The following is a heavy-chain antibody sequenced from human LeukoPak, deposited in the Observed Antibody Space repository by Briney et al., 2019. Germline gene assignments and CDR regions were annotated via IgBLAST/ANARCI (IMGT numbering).Heavy chain of an antibody. CDR1: GFTFSSYG. V-gene: IGHV3-33*01. CDR3: ARVEWTRDAFDI. CDR2: IWYDGSNK. Sequence: PGGSLRLSCAASGFTFSSYGMPWVRQAPGKGLEWVAVIWYDGSNKYYADSVKGRFTISRDNSKTTLYLQMNSLRAEDTAVYYCARVEWTRDAFDIWGQGTMVTVSS. D-gene: IGHD3-3*01. J-gene: IGHJ3*02.